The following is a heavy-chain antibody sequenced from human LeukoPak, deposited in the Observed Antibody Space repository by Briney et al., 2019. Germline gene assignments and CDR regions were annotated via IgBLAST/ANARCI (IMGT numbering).Heavy chain of an antibody. J-gene: IGHJ4*02. CDR2: IKKDGSEK. Sequence: GGSLRLSCAASGFIFSDHWMSWVRQAPGKGLEWVANIKKDGSEKYYVDSVKGRFTMSRDNAKYSLYLQMNSLRAEDTAVYYCASLGPDYWGQGTLVTVSS. D-gene: IGHD3-10*01. V-gene: IGHV3-7*03. CDR3: ASLGPDY. CDR1: GFIFSDHW.